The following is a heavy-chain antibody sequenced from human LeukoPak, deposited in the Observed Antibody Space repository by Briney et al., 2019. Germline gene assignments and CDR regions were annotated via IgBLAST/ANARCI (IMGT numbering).Heavy chain of an antibody. D-gene: IGHD5-12*01. Sequence: PGGSLRLSCAASGFTFSDYWMNWVRQAPGEGLEWVANIKQDGSEKYYVDSAKGRFTISRDNAKNSLYLQMNSLRAEDTAVYYCVRDSVWWLTYWGQGTLVTVSS. CDR2: IKQDGSEK. CDR3: VRDSVWWLTY. CDR1: GFTFSDYW. J-gene: IGHJ4*02. V-gene: IGHV3-7*01.